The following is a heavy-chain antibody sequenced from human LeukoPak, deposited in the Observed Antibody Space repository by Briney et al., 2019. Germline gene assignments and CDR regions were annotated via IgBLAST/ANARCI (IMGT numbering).Heavy chain of an antibody. V-gene: IGHV4-4*07. CDR1: GGSISSYY. CDR2: IYTSGST. Sequence: SETLSLTCTVSGGSISSYYWSWIRQPAGKGLEWIGRIYTSGSTNYNPSLKSRVTMSVDTSKNQFSLKLSSVTAADTAVYYCARGGGYYYDSSGTPSPFDYWGQGTLVTVSS. D-gene: IGHD3-22*01. J-gene: IGHJ4*02. CDR3: ARGGGYYYDSSGTPSPFDY.